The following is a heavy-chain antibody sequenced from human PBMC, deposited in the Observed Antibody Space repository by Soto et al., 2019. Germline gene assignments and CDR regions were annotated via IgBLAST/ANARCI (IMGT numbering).Heavy chain of an antibody. CDR2: IGTAGDT. CDR1: GFTFSSYD. D-gene: IGHD1-26*01. V-gene: IGHV3-13*04. CDR3: ARESRSGGDLYFDY. Sequence: PGGSLRLSCAASGFTFSSYDMHWVRQATGKGLEWVSAIGTAGDTYYPGSVKGRFTISRENAKNSLYLQMNSLRAGDTAVYYCARESRSGGDLYFDYWGQGTLVTVSS. J-gene: IGHJ4*02.